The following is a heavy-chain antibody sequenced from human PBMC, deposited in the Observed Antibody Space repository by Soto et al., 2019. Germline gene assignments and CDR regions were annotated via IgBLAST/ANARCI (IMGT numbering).Heavy chain of an antibody. J-gene: IGHJ4*02. D-gene: IGHD3-10*01. V-gene: IGHV3-48*02. CDR3: ARQGSGSLDY. Sequence: EVQLVESGGTLAQPGGSLRLSCAASGFGFSTYSMNWVRQAPGKGPEWVSYISTSSTTKYYADSVKGRITISRENAKNSLYLHMNSLRDEDTDVYYCARQGSGSLDYWGQGTLVTVSS. CDR1: GFGFSTYS. CDR2: ISTSSTTK.